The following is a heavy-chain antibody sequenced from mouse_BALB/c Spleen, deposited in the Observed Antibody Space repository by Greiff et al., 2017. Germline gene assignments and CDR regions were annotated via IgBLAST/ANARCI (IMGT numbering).Heavy chain of an antibody. Sequence: VKLVESGPGLVAPSQSLSITCTVSGFSLTSYGVHWVRQPPGKGLEWLGVIWAGGSTNYNSALMSRLSISKDNSKSQVFLKMNSLQTDDTAMYYCAREEWLRRYFDYWGQGTTLTVSS. V-gene: IGHV2-9*02. J-gene: IGHJ2*01. CDR2: IWAGGST. CDR1: GFSLTSYG. CDR3: AREEWLRRYFDY. D-gene: IGHD2-2*01.